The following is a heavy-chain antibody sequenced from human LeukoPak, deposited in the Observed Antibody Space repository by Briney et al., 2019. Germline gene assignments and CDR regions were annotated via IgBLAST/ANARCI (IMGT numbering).Heavy chain of an antibody. V-gene: IGHV4-39*01. D-gene: IGHD2-2*01. Sequence: SETLSLTCTGSGGSISSSSYYWGWIRQPPGKGLEWIGNIHYSGSTYYNPSLKSRVTISVDTSENQFSLKLSSVTAADTAVYYCARRCSSTSCFYYWGQGTLVTVSS. CDR1: GGSISSSSYY. CDR3: ARRCSSTSCFYY. CDR2: IHYSGST. J-gene: IGHJ4*02.